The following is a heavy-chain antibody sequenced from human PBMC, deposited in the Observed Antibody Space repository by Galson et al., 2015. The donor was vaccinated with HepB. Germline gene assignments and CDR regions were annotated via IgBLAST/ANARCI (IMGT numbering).Heavy chain of an antibody. CDR3: AKVSVSGFSGYDKQYYYYGLDV. V-gene: IGHV3-23*01. J-gene: IGHJ6*02. Sequence: SLRLSCAASGFTFSSYAMSWVRQVPGQGLEWVSFINTSGGRTYYIESVKGRFTISRDNSKNTLYLQMNSLRAEDTAVYYCAKVSVSGFSGYDKQYYYYGLDVWGQGTTVTVSS. D-gene: IGHD5-12*01. CDR1: GFTFSSYA. CDR2: INTSGGRT.